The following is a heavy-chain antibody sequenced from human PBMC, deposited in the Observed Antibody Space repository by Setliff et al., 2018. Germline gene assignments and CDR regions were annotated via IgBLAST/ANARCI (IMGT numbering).Heavy chain of an antibody. Sequence: SVKVSCKASGGTFSSYGISWVRQAPGQGLEWMGGTIPMFGTTNYARKFQGRVTIITDESTSTAYMQLSSLGSEDTAVYYCVRVRPCGVDCSTGVGGPYYFDHWGQGTLVTVSS. CDR2: TIPMFGTT. D-gene: IGHD2-21*02. CDR1: GGTFSSYG. CDR3: VRVRPCGVDCSTGVGGPYYFDH. J-gene: IGHJ4*02. V-gene: IGHV1-69*05.